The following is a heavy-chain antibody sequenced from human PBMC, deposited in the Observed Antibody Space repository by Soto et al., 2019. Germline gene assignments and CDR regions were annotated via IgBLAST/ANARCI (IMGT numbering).Heavy chain of an antibody. CDR2: ISNDGSNK. CDR3: GGGHYFSAS. Sequence: QVQLVESGGGVVQPGRSLRLSCAASGFTFSSYGMHWVRQAPGKGLEWVALISNDGSNKYYVDSVKGRFTISRDNSKNPLYLQMTSLRPEDTAVYYCGGGHYFSASWGQGPLITVSS. J-gene: IGHJ4*02. V-gene: IGHV3-30*03. D-gene: IGHD3-16*01. CDR1: GFTFSSYG.